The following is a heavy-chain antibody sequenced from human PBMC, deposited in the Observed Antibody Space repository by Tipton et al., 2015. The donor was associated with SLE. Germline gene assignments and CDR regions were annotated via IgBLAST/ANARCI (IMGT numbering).Heavy chain of an antibody. V-gene: IGHV3-72*01. Sequence: SLRLSCAVSGFPFSDHYMDWVRQAPGKGLEWVGRIRNEANTFTTEYAASVKGRFTISRDHSKNSLYLQMDSLKTEDTAVYYCAREHSTGFYYGSYFDYGGLGTAVTVSS. CDR2: IRNEANTFTT. J-gene: IGHJ4*02. CDR1: GFPFSDHY. D-gene: IGHD3-22*01. CDR3: AREHSTGFYYGSYFDY.